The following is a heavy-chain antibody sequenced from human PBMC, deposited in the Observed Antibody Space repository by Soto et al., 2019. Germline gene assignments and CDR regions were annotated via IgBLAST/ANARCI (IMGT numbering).Heavy chain of an antibody. CDR2: TSEDGGRT. J-gene: IGHJ5*02. CDR3: SRDLCGQYGS. CDR1: GFTFRSYW. V-gene: IGHV3-74*01. D-gene: IGHD3-16*01. Sequence: EVHLVESGGGLVQSGESLRLSCAASGFTFRSYWMHWVRQAPGKGLVWVARTSEDGGRTDYADSVQGRFTITRDNANNALDLQMNSLRAEDTAIYFCSRDLCGQYGSWGQGTLVTVSS.